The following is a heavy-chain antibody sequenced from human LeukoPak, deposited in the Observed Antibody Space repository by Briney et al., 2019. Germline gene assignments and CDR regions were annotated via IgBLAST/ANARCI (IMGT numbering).Heavy chain of an antibody. CDR1: GFTFSSYS. J-gene: IGHJ6*02. Sequence: GGSLRLSCAASGFTFSSYSMTWVRQAPGKGLEWVSSISSSSSYIYYADSVKGRFTISRDNAKNSLYLQMNSLRAEDTAVYYCARCCYTDFGIHYYYYGMDVWGQGTTVTVSS. CDR3: ARCCYTDFGIHYYYYGMDV. V-gene: IGHV3-21*01. CDR2: ISSSSSYI. D-gene: IGHD2-2*02.